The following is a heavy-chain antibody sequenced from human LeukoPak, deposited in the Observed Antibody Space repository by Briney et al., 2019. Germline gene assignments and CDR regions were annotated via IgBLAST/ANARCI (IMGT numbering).Heavy chain of an antibody. Sequence: SSQTLSLTCTVSGGSISSGGYYWSWIRQPPGKGLEWIGYIYHSGSTYYNPSLKSRVTISVGRSKNQFSLKLSSVTAADTAVYYCARAYIAAPYFDYWGQGTLVTVSS. D-gene: IGHD6-6*01. CDR2: IYHSGST. V-gene: IGHV4-30-2*01. CDR3: ARAYIAAPYFDY. J-gene: IGHJ4*02. CDR1: GGSISSGGYY.